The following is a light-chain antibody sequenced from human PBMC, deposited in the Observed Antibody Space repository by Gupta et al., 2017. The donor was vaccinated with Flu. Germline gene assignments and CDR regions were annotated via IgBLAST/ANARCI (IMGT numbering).Light chain of an antibody. V-gene: IGLV3-21*02. CDR3: QVWNSRSDNPVV. CDR1: TIGSKS. Sequence: SSLLPQASSVPVAPGQTARMTCGINTIGSKSVHWYQQKPGQAPVVFAYDDNDRPSGSPEQVSGSNSGNTATLTISRVEDGEEADYFFQVWNSRSDNPVVFGGGPKLTVL. CDR2: DDN. J-gene: IGLJ2*01.